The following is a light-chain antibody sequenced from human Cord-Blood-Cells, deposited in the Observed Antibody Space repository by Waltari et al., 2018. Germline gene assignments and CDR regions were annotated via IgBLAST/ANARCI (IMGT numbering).Light chain of an antibody. CDR2: DVS. Sequence: QSALTHPASVSGSPGQSITISCTGPSSDVGGYNYVSWYQQHPGKAPKLMIYDVSNRPSGVSNRVSGSKSGNTASLTISGLQAEDEADYYCSSYTSSSTYVFGTGTKVTVL. V-gene: IGLV2-14*03. CDR3: SSYTSSSTYV. CDR1: SSDVGGYNY. J-gene: IGLJ1*01.